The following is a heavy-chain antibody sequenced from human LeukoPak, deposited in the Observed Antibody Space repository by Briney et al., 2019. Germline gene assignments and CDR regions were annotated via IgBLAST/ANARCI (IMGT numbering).Heavy chain of an antibody. CDR1: GFTFSNYA. CDR3: EMTPFDY. J-gene: IGHJ4*02. Sequence: GGSLRLSCAASGFTFSNYAMTWVRQAPGKGLDWVSTISGSGGSTYYADPVKGRFTISRDNSKNTLSLQMNSLRVEDTAVYYCEMTPFDYWGQGTLVTVSS. CDR2: ISGSGGST. V-gene: IGHV3-23*01.